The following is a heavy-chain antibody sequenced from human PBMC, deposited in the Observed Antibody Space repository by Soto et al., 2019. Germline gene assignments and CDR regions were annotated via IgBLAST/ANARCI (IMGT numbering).Heavy chain of an antibody. D-gene: IGHD3-3*01. CDR2: VYYSGST. CDR3: RGYYDFWSGYSLYYYYYMDV. J-gene: IGHJ6*03. V-gene: IGHV4-39*01. Sequence: SETLYLTCTVSGGSMSSSSYYWGWIRQPPGKGLEWIGSVYYSGSTYYNPSLKSRVTISVDTSKNQFSLKLSSVTAADTAVYYCRGYYDFWSGYSLYYYYYMDVWGKGTTVTVSS. CDR1: GGSMSSSSYY.